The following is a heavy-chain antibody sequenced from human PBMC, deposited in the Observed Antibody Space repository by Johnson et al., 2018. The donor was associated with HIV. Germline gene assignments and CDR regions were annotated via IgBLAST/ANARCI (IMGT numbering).Heavy chain of an antibody. CDR2: IRYDGTNK. CDR3: ARPRRLFEGHDAFDI. J-gene: IGHJ3*02. CDR1: GFTFSNFG. Sequence: QVHLVESGGGVVQPGGSLRLSCAASGFTFSNFGMHWVRQAPGKGLEWVTFIRYDGTNKYYADSVRGLFTISRDNSKNTLYLQMNSLRAEDTAVYYCARPRRLFEGHDAFDIWGQGTMVTVSS. V-gene: IGHV3-30*02. D-gene: IGHD2-21*01.